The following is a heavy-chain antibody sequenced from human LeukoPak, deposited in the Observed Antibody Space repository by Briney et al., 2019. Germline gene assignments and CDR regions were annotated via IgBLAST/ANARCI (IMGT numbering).Heavy chain of an antibody. V-gene: IGHV4-34*01. CDR2: INNSGST. J-gene: IGHJ4*02. Sequence: SETLSLTCAVYGASFSDSYWSWIRQSPEKGLEWIGEINNSGSTRYNPSLNSRVIMSVDRSKNQFSLRLTSVTAADTAVYYCARGRYGPRLGNWGQGTLVTVSS. CDR1: GASFSDSY. CDR3: ARGRYGPRLGN. D-gene: IGHD3-16*01.